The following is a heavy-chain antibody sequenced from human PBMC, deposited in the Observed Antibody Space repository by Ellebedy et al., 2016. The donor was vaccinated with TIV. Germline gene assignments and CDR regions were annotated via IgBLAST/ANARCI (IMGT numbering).Heavy chain of an antibody. CDR3: ARETILTGYAFDY. CDR2: ISYDGSNK. CDR1: GFTFSSYA. V-gene: IGHV3-30*01. D-gene: IGHD3-9*01. Sequence: GESLKISCAACGFTFSSYAMHWVRQAPGKGLEWVAVISYDGSNKYYADSVKGRFTISRDNSKNTLYLQMNSLRAEDTAVYYCARETILTGYAFDYWGQGTLVTVSS. J-gene: IGHJ4*02.